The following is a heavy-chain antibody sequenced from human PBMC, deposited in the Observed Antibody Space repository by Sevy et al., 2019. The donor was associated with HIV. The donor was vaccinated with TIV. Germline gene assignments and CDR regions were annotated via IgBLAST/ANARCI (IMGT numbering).Heavy chain of an antibody. CDR2: IRYDGSNK. D-gene: IGHD5-18*01. CDR1: GFTFSSYG. J-gene: IGHJ4*02. V-gene: IGHV3-30*02. Sequence: GGSLRLSCAASGFTFSSYGMHWVRQAPGKGLEWVAFIRYDGSNKYYADSVKGRFTISRDNSKNTLYLQMNSLRAEDTAVYYCAKIGGYSYGRSPDYWGQGTLVTVSS. CDR3: AKIGGYSYGRSPDY.